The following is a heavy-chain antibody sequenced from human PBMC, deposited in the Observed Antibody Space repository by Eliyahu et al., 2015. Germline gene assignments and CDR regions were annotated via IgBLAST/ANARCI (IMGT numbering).Heavy chain of an antibody. CDR2: IWHDGSNK. CDR3: VRAGIQLGYDY. Sequence: QVQLVESGGGVVQPGRSLRLSCAASGFPFSDYAMHWVRQAPGKGLDWVAIIWHDGSNKFYADSVTGRFTISRDNSKNTLYLQMNSLRAEDTAVYYCVRAGIQLGYDYWGKGSLVTVSS. J-gene: IGHJ4*02. CDR1: GFPFSDYA. D-gene: IGHD1-1*01. V-gene: IGHV3-33*01.